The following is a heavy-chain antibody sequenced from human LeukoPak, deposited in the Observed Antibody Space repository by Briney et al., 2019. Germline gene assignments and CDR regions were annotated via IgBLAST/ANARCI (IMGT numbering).Heavy chain of an antibody. Sequence: SETLSLTCTVSGGSISSSSYYWGWIRQPPGKGLEWIGSIYYSGSTYYNPSLKSRVTISVDTSKNQFSLKLSSVTAADTAVYYCARDLPSLYYYDSSGYEHPFDYWGQGTLVTVSS. D-gene: IGHD3-22*01. CDR1: GGSISSSSYY. CDR3: ARDLPSLYYYDSSGYEHPFDY. CDR2: IYYSGST. V-gene: IGHV4-39*07. J-gene: IGHJ4*02.